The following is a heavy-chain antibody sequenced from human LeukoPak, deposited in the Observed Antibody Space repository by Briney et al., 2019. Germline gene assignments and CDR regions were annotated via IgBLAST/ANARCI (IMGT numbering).Heavy chain of an antibody. J-gene: IGHJ4*02. CDR2: IGTSSGFI. CDR3: ATGRDGSGMGGY. V-gene: IGHV3-21*01. D-gene: IGHD3-10*01. Sequence: PGGSLRLSCAASGFTFSSYSMNWVRQAPGKGLEWVSSIGTSSGFISYADSVKGRVTISRDNAKNSLYLQMNSLRAEDTALYYCATGRDGSGMGGYWGQGTLVTVSS. CDR1: GFTFSSYS.